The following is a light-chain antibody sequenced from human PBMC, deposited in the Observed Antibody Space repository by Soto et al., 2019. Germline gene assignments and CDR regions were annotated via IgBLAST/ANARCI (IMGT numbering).Light chain of an antibody. J-gene: IGKJ3*01. CDR3: QQRTNWPRSFT. Sequence: EIVLTQSPATLSLSPGERATLSCRASQSVSSYLAWYQQKPGQAPRLLIYDTSKRATGIPARFSGSGYGTDFTLTISSLEHEDFAVYYCQQRTNWPRSFTFGPGTKVDSK. CDR2: DTS. CDR1: QSVSSY. V-gene: IGKV3-11*01.